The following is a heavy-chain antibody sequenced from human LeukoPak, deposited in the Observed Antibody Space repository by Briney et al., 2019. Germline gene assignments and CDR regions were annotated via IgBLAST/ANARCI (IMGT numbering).Heavy chain of an antibody. CDR3: ARGRTVKVRFGWFDP. CDR1: GGSFSGYY. V-gene: IGHV4-34*01. CDR2: INHSGST. Sequence: SETLSLTCAVYGGSFSGYYWSWIRQPPGKGLEWIREINHSGSTNYNPSLKSRVTISVDTSKNQFSLKLSSVTAADTAVYYCARGRTVKVRFGWFDPWGQGTLVTVSS. J-gene: IGHJ5*02. D-gene: IGHD4-17*01.